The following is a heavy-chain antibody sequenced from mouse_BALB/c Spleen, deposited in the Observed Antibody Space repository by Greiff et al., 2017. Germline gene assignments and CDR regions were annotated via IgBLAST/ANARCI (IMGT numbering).Heavy chain of an antibody. V-gene: IGHV14-1*02. CDR2: IDPENGNT. CDR3: ARERTGTRAMDY. J-gene: IGHJ4*01. D-gene: IGHD4-1*01. CDR1: GFNIKDYY. Sequence: VQLQQSGAELVRPGALVKLSCKASGFNIKDYYMHWVKQRPEQGLEWIGWIDPENGNTIYDPKFQGKATLTADKSSSTAYMQLSSLTSENSAVYFCARERTGTRAMDYWGQGTSVTVSS.